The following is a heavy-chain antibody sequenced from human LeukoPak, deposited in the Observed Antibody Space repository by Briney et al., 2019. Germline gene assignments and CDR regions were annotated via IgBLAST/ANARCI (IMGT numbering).Heavy chain of an antibody. Sequence: ASVKVSCKTSGYPFVDFGITWVRQAPGQGLEWMGWISAFSGDTNYAQKLQGRVTMTRDTSISTAYMELSRLRSDDTAVYYCASVGYCGGDCYDNWFDPWGQGTLVTVSS. CDR1: GYPFVDFG. J-gene: IGHJ5*02. D-gene: IGHD2-21*02. CDR3: ASVGYCGGDCYDNWFDP. CDR2: ISAFSGDT. V-gene: IGHV1-18*01.